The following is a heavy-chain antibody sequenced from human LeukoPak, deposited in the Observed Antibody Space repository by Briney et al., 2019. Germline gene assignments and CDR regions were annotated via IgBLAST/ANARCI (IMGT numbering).Heavy chain of an antibody. D-gene: IGHD3-10*02. CDR3: AELGITMIGGV. J-gene: IGHJ6*04. CDR2: ISDSGAYT. V-gene: IGHV3-23*01. Sequence: GGSLRLSCAASGFTFSTFAMHWVRLSPGKGLEWVSAISDSGAYTYYADSVKGRFTISRDNSKNTLYLQMNSLRAEDTAVYYCAELGITMIGGVWGKGTTVTISS. CDR1: GFTFSTFA.